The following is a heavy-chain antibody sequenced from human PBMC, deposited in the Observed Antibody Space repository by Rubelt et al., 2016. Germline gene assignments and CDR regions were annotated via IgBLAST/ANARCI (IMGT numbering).Heavy chain of an antibody. D-gene: IGHD2-15*01. V-gene: IGHV3-23*01. CDR3: AKSWWQQFEAH. CDR2: LSGSGGDT. J-gene: IGHJ4*02. Sequence: NYAMNWVRQAPGKGLEWVSALSGSGGDTFHADSVKGRFTISRDNSKNTLYLQMNSLRAEDTAVYYCAKSWWQQFEAHWGQGTLVTVSS. CDR1: NYA.